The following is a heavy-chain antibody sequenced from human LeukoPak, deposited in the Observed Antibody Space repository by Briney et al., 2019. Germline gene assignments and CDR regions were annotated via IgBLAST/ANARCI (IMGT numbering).Heavy chain of an antibody. D-gene: IGHD3-10*01. Sequence: PSETLSLTCTVSGGSISSSSYYWGWIRQPPGKGLEWIGSIYYSGSTYYNPSLKSQVTISVDTSKNQFSLKLSSVTAADTAVYYCARLGYYGSGSLVDYFDYWGQGTLVTVSS. V-gene: IGHV4-39*01. CDR2: IYYSGST. J-gene: IGHJ4*02. CDR3: ARLGYYGSGSLVDYFDY. CDR1: GGSISSSSYY.